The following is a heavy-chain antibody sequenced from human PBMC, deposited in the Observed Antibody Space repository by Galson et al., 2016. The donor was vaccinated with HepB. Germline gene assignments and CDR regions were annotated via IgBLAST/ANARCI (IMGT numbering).Heavy chain of an antibody. CDR1: GGSVSRSNW. Sequence: SETLSLTCAVSGGSVSRSNWWTWVRQPPGKGLEWIGYMYYSGSIKYNPSLNSRVTMSVDTSKNQISLKLSSVTAADTAVYYCAASRPRYCSGGSCFMDVWGQGTTVTVSS. V-gene: IGHV4-4*02. CDR3: AASRPRYCSGGSCFMDV. CDR2: MYYSGSI. D-gene: IGHD2-15*01. J-gene: IGHJ6*02.